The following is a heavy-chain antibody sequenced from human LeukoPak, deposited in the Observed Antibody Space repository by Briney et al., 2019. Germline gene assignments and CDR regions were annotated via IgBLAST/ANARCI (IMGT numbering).Heavy chain of an antibody. D-gene: IGHD2-15*01. V-gene: IGHV1-2*02. CDR1: GYTFTGYY. CDR3: ARDPRYCSGGSCYSHYYYYGMDV. CDR2: INPNSGGT. Sequence: ASVKVSCKASGYTFTGYYMHWVRQAPGQGLGWMGWINPNSGGTNYAQKFQGRVTMTRDTSISTAYMELSRLRSDDTAVYYCARDPRYCSGGSCYSHYYYYGMDVWGQGTTVTVSS. J-gene: IGHJ6*02.